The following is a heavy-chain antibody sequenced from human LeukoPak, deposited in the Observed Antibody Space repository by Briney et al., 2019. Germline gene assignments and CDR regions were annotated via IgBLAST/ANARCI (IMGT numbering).Heavy chain of an antibody. D-gene: IGHD6-13*01. CDR1: GGSISSYY. J-gene: IGHJ3*02. Sequence: SETLSLTCTVSGGSISSYYWSWIRQPPGKGLEWIAYINYSGSTNYKSSLKSRVTISVDTSKNQFSLKLSSVTAADTAVYYCARRIAAADSFDIWGQERMVTVSP. CDR2: INYSGST. V-gene: IGHV4-59*01. CDR3: ARRIAAADSFDI.